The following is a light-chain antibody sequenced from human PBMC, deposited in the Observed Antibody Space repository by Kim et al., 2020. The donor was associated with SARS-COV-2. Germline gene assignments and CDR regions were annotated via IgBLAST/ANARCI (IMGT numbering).Light chain of an antibody. CDR2: RDS. Sequence: VALGQTASITCGGNSIGVKNVHWNQQKPGQAPVLVISRDSKRPVGIPERFSGSTSGNTATLTISRAQAGDEADYYCQVWDSSSYVFGTGTKVTVL. J-gene: IGLJ1*01. CDR3: QVWDSSSYV. CDR1: SIGVKN. V-gene: IGLV3-9*01.